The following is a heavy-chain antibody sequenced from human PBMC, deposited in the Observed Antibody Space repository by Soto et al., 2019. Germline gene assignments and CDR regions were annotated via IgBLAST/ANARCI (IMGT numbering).Heavy chain of an antibody. CDR1: GFTSSNAW. D-gene: IGHD3-3*01. CDR2: IKSKSDGGTT. Sequence: GGSLSLSCAASGFTSSNAWMSWVRHASGERLEWVGRIKSKSDGGTTDYAAPVKGRVASSRDDSSNPLYLQMNSLKTEDTAVYYCTTEHAVFGVVIVPFDYWGQGTLVTVSS. J-gene: IGHJ4*02. CDR3: TTEHAVFGVVIVPFDY. V-gene: IGHV3-15*01.